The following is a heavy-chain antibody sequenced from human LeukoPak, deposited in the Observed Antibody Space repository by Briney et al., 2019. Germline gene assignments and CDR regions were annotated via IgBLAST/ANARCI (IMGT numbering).Heavy chain of an antibody. CDR2: IYSGGST. J-gene: IGHJ4*02. V-gene: IGHV3-66*01. CDR3: AREGLVSPVDY. CDR1: GFIVSSNY. Sequence: GGSLRLSCAASGFIVSSNYMSWVRQAPGKGLEWVSVIYSGGSTYYADSVKGRFTISRDNSKNTLYLQMNSLRAEDTAVYYCAREGLVSPVDYWGQGTLVTVSS. D-gene: IGHD3/OR15-3a*01.